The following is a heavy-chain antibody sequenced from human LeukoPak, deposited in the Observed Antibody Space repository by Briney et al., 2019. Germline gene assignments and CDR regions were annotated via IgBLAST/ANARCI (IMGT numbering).Heavy chain of an antibody. V-gene: IGHV4-59*01. D-gene: IGHD3-3*01. CDR3: ARRGGRYDFWSGQYNWFDP. Sequence: PSETLSLTCTVSGASIRSSYWSWIRQPPGKGLEWIGYISYTGSTNYNPSLKSRVSLSVDTSKNQFSLELSSVTAADTAVYYCARRGGRYDFWSGQYNWFDPWGQGTLVTVSS. CDR2: ISYTGST. J-gene: IGHJ5*02. CDR1: GASIRSSY.